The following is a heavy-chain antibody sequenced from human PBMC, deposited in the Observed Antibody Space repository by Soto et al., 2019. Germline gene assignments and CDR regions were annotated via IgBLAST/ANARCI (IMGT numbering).Heavy chain of an antibody. CDR3: ARVGYGDAFWFDP. D-gene: IGHD4-17*01. V-gene: IGHV4-59*01. CDR1: GGSISSYY. J-gene: IGHJ5*02. CDR2: IYYSGST. Sequence: SETLSLTCTVSGGSISSYYWSWIRQPPGKGLEWIGYIYYSGSTNYNPSLKSRVTISVDTSKNQFSLKLSSVTAADTAVYYCARVGYGDAFWFDPWGQGTLVTVSS.